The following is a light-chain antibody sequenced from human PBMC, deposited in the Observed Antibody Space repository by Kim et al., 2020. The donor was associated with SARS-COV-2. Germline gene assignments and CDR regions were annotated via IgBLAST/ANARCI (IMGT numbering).Light chain of an antibody. CDR1: QSISSW. CDR2: RAS. CDR3: QQYNSHSYT. V-gene: IGKV1-5*03. Sequence: SASIRERVTITCRASQSISSWLAWYQVKPGKAPKLLIYRASSLENGVSSRFSGSGSGTEFTLTITSLQPDDFATYYCQQYNSHSYTFGQGTKLEI. J-gene: IGKJ2*01.